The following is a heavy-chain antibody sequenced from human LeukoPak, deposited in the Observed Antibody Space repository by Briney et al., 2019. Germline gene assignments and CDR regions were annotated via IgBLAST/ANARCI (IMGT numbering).Heavy chain of an antibody. Sequence: PSETLSLTCAVSGYSISSGYYWGWIRQPPGKGQEWIASVFHTGSTYYNPSLKSRVTMSVDTSKNQFSLNLNSVTAADTAVYYCAVLGGYWGQGTLVTVSS. D-gene: IGHD4/OR15-4a*01. CDR3: AVLGGY. V-gene: IGHV4-38-2*01. CDR2: VFHTGST. CDR1: GYSISSGYY. J-gene: IGHJ4*02.